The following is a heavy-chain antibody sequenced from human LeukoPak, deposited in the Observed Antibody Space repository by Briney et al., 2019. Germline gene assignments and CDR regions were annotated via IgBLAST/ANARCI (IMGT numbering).Heavy chain of an antibody. Sequence: ASVKVSCKASGGTFSSYAISWVRQAPGQGLEWMGRIIPILGIANYAQKFQGRVTITADKSTSTAYMELSSLRSEDTAVYYCAREKHYYDSSGTPDYWGQGTLVTVSP. V-gene: IGHV1-69*04. J-gene: IGHJ4*02. CDR1: GGTFSSYA. CDR2: IIPILGIA. D-gene: IGHD3-22*01. CDR3: AREKHYYDSSGTPDY.